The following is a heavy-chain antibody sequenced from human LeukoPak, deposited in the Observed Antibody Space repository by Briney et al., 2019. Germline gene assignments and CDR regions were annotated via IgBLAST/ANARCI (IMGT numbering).Heavy chain of an antibody. Sequence: TGGSLILFCAASGFTFSNYAMSWVRQAAGRGLEWVSTISSRGDSTHDADSVKGRFTISRDNSKNSLYLQMNSLRAEDTAVYYCAKGPRPDITVAHTLEKWGQGTLVTVSS. CDR2: ISSRGDST. D-gene: IGHD6-19*01. V-gene: IGHV3-23*01. CDR1: GFTFSNYA. J-gene: IGHJ4*02. CDR3: AKGPRPDITVAHTLEK.